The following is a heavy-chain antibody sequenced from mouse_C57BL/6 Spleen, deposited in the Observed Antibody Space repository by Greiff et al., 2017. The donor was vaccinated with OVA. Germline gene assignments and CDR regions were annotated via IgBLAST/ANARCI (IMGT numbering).Heavy chain of an antibody. V-gene: IGHV5-6*01. Sequence: EVQLVESGGDLVKPGGSLKLSCAASGFTFSSYGMSWVRQTPDKRLEWVATISSGGSYTYYPDSVKGRFTISRDNAKNTLYLQMSSLKSEDTAMYYCARQGTGEDYWGQGTTLTVSS. CDR2: ISSGGSYT. D-gene: IGHD4-1*01. CDR1: GFTFSSYG. J-gene: IGHJ2*01. CDR3: ARQGTGEDY.